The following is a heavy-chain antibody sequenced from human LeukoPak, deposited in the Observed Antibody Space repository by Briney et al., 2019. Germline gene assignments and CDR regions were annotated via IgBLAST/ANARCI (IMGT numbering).Heavy chain of an antibody. D-gene: IGHD3-16*01. CDR1: GYSFTSYD. CDR2: MSPNSGNT. Sequence: ASVKVSCKASGYSFTSYDINWVRQATGQGLEWMGWMSPNSGNTGYTQKFQGRVTMTRNTSISTAYMELRSPRSEDTAVYYCARLGGTWDPADYWGQGTLVTVSS. J-gene: IGHJ4*02. V-gene: IGHV1-8*01. CDR3: ARLGGTWDPADY.